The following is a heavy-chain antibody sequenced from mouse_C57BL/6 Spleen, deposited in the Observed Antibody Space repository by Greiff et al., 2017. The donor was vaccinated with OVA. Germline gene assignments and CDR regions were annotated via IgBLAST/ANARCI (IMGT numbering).Heavy chain of an antibody. CDR3: ARFNSNYVNAMDY. V-gene: IGHV1-64*01. Sequence: QVQLKQPGAELVKPGASVKLSCKASGYTFTSYWMHWVKQRPGQGLEWIGMIHPNSGSTNYNEKFKSKATLTVDKSSSTAYMQLSSLTSEDSAVYYCARFNSNYVNAMDYWGQGTSVTVSS. CDR1: GYTFTSYW. D-gene: IGHD2-5*01. CDR2: IHPNSGST. J-gene: IGHJ4*01.